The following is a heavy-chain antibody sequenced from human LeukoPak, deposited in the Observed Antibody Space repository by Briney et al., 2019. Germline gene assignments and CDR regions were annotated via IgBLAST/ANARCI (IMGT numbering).Heavy chain of an antibody. J-gene: IGHJ4*02. D-gene: IGHD3-22*01. CDR1: GFTFSSYA. Sequence: PGGSLRLSCAASGFTFSSYAMSWVREAAGKGLGGVSAISGSGASTYYADSVKGRFTISRDNSKNPLYLQMNSLRAGDTAVYYSAIVSITMIVVAPPDYWGQGTLVTVSS. CDR3: AIVSITMIVVAPPDY. CDR2: ISGSGAST. V-gene: IGHV3-23*01.